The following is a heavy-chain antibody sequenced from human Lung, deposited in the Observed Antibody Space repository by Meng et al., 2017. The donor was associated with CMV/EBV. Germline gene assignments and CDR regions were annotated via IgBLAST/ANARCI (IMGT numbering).Heavy chain of an antibody. D-gene: IGHD3-3*01. CDR2: INHSGST. CDR1: GGSFSGYN. Sequence: SDLLSSXFDAHGGSFSGYNWTWTRQPPGKGLEWIGEINHSGSTNYNPSLKSRVTISVDTSKTQFSLNLSSVTAADTAVYYCARGRDPFWSGYDTGPLPGGMDVWGQGATVTVSS. V-gene: IGHV4-34*01. J-gene: IGHJ6*02. CDR3: ARGRDPFWSGYDTGPLPGGMDV.